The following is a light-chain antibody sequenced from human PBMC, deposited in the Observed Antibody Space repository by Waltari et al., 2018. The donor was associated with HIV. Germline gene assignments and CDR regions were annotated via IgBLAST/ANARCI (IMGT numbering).Light chain of an antibody. V-gene: IGKV3-11*01. J-gene: IGKJ4*02. CDR2: SAS. CDR3: QQSSNWPLT. CDR1: QTVSRS. Sequence: IVLTQSPATLSFSPGERPTLSSRASQTVSRSLAWYHQKPGQPPRLLLYSASNRASGIPARFSGSESGADFTLTISSLEREDFAIYDCQQSSNWPLTFGGGTKVDI.